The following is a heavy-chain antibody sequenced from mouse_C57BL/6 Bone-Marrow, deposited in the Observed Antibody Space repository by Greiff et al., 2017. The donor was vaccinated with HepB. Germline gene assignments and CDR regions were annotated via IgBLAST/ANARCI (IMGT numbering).Heavy chain of an antibody. V-gene: IGHV1-69*01. D-gene: IGHD1-1*01. CDR2: IDPSDSYT. J-gene: IGHJ3*01. CDR3: ARSDGSSWGFAY. Sequence: VQLQQPGAELVMPGASVKLSCKASGYTFTSYWMHWVKQRPGQGLEWIGEIDPSDSYTNYNQKFKGKSTLTVDKSSSTAYMQLSSLTSEDSAVYYCARSDGSSWGFAYWGRGTLVTVSA. CDR1: GYTFTSYW.